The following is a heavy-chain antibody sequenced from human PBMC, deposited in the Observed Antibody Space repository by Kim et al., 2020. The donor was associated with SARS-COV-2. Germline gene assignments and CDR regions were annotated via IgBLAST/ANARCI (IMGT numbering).Heavy chain of an antibody. J-gene: IGHJ4*02. CDR2: ISSSSSYI. CDR3: ARDPSRTQLRALSSYDFDY. D-gene: IGHD5-18*01. Sequence: GGSLRLSCAASGFTFSSYSMNWVRQAPGKGLEWVSSISSSSSYIYYADSVKGRFTISRDNAKNSLYLQMNNLRAEETAVYYCARDPSRTQLRALSSYDFDYWGQGTLVTVSS. V-gene: IGHV3-21*01. CDR1: GFTFSSYS.